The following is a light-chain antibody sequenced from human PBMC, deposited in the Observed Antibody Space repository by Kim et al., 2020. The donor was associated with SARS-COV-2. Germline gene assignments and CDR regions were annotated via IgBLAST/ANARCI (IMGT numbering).Light chain of an antibody. CDR1: QSVGSF. Sequence: SLSPGERVTLSCRASQSVGSFLALYQQKRGQAPRRLLYDVSNRATGIPARFSGSGSGTDFTLTISGLEPEDFALYYCHQRSDWPNTFGQGTKLEI. J-gene: IGKJ2*01. V-gene: IGKV3-11*01. CDR3: HQRSDWPNT. CDR2: DVS.